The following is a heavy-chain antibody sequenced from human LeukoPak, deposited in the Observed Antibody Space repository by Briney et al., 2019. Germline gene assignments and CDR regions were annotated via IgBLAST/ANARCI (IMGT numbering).Heavy chain of an antibody. J-gene: IGHJ3*02. V-gene: IGHV3-7*01. CDR3: ARHRLVGHPFDI. CDR1: GFPFNTYW. D-gene: IGHD6-19*01. CDR2: IKEDGSEE. Sequence: GGSLRLSCAASGFPFNTYWMSWVRQAPGKGLEWVANIKEDGSEEHYVDSVKGRFTISRDNAKNSLYLQMNSLRAEDTAVYYCARHRLVGHPFDIWGQGTMVTVSS.